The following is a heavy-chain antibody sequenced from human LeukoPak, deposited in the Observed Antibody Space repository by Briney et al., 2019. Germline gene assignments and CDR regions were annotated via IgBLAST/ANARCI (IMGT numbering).Heavy chain of an antibody. CDR3: ARDLVHSAPATVTTNY. CDR1: GLTVSSNY. D-gene: IGHD4-11*01. V-gene: IGHV3-66*02. J-gene: IGHJ4*02. Sequence: GGSLRLSXAASGLTVSSNYMSWVRQAPGKGLEWVSVIYSGGSTYYADSVKGRFTISRDNSKNTLYLQMNSLRAEDTAVYYCARDLVHSAPATVTTNYWGQGTLVTVSS. CDR2: IYSGGST.